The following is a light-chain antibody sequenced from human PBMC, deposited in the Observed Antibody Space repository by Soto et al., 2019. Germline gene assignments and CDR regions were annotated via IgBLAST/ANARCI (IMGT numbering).Light chain of an antibody. J-gene: IGLJ3*02. CDR2: FDD. CDR1: SSNIGNNA. CDR3: AAWDDSLTGPV. Sequence: QSVLTQPPSVYAAPRQRVTISCSGSSSNIGNNAVNWYQQLPGKAPKLLIHFDDRVASGVSDRFSGSKSGTSASLAISGLQSEDEADYYCAAWDDSLTGPVFGGGTKLTVL. V-gene: IGLV1-36*01.